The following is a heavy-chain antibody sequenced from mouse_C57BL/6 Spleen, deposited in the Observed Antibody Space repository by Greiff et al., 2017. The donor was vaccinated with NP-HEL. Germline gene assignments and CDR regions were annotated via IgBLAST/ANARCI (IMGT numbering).Heavy chain of an antibody. CDR3: AREGLYGNFYFYY. Sequence: EVHLVESGGGLVKPGGSLKLSCAASGFTFSDYGMHWVRQAPEKGLEWVAYISSGSSTIYYADTVKGRFTISSDNAKNTLFLQMTSLRSEDTAMYYCAREGLYGNFYFYYWGQGTTLTVSS. V-gene: IGHV5-17*01. D-gene: IGHD2-1*01. CDR1: GFTFSDYG. CDR2: ISSGSSTI. J-gene: IGHJ2*01.